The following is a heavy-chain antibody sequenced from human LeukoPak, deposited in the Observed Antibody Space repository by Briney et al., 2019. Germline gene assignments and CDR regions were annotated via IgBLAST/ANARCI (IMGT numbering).Heavy chain of an antibody. D-gene: IGHD1-7*01. J-gene: IGHJ3*02. Sequence: PGGSLRVSCAASGFTFSSYAMNWVRQAPGKGLEWVSILYSGGRTYYAESVRGRFTISRDNSKNTLYLQMNGLRAEDTAVYYCARGAANWNYDDAFDIWGQGTTVPRSS. CDR1: GFTFSSYA. CDR2: LYSGGRT. V-gene: IGHV3-66*01. CDR3: ARGAANWNYDDAFDI.